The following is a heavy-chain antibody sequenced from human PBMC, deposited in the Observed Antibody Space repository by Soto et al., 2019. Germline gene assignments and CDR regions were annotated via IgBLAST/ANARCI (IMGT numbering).Heavy chain of an antibody. J-gene: IGHJ4*02. V-gene: IGHV3-64D*06. CDR2: ISTNGGST. CDR3: VKGEYYYDSSGYYPFDY. CDR1: GFTLSSYA. D-gene: IGHD3-22*01. Sequence: HPGGSLRLYCSASGFTLSSYAMHWVHQAPGKGLEYVSSISTNGGSTHYADSVKGRFTISRDNSKNTQYLQMSSLRADDTAVYYCVKGEYYYDSSGYYPFDYWGQGTLVTVSS.